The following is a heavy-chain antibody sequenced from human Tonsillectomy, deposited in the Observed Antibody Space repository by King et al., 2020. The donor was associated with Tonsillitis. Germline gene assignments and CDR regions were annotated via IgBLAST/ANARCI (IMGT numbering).Heavy chain of an antibody. Sequence: QLQESGPGLVKPSQTLSLNCTVSGDSLSRETYYWNWIRQPAGKGLEWIGRIYSSGNTIYNPSLKSRVTISVDTSKNQFSLRLSSVTAADTAMYYCAGGRDAFRLWGQGTLVTVSS. J-gene: IGHJ4*02. CDR2: IYSSGNT. V-gene: IGHV4-61*02. CDR1: GDSLSRETYY. D-gene: IGHD5-24*01. CDR3: AGGRDAFRL.